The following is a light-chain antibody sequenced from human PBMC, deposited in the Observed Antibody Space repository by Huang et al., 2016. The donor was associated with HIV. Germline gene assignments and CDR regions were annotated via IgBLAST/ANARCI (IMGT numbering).Light chain of an antibody. CDR1: QSVSSN. J-gene: IGKJ1*01. CDR3: HQYNNWPPWT. Sequence: ETVMTQTPATLSVSPGERATLFCRASQSVSSNLAWYQHKPGQAPMLLIYGASTRPTGIPGRFRGSGAGTEFTLTISSLQSEDFAVYYCHQYNNWPPWTFGQGTKVEIK. CDR2: GAS. V-gene: IGKV3-15*01.